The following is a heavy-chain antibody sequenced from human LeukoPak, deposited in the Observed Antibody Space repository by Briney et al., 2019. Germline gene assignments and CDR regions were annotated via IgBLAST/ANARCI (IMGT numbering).Heavy chain of an antibody. CDR2: ISWNSGSI. V-gene: IGHV3-9*01. Sequence: GGSLRLSCAASGFTFDDYAMHWVRQAPGKGLEWVSGISWNSGSIGYADSVKGRFTISRDNAKNSLYLQMNSLRAEDTALYYCAKSTTAYCGGDCGFDIWGQGTMVTVSS. D-gene: IGHD2-21*02. CDR1: GFTFDDYA. J-gene: IGHJ3*02. CDR3: AKSTTAYCGGDCGFDI.